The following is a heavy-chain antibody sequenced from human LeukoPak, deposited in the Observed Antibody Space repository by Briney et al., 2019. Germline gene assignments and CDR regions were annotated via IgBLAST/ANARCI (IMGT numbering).Heavy chain of an antibody. D-gene: IGHD2-15*01. CDR2: ISWNSGSV. CDR3: AKGVGLHDPIGNAFDM. J-gene: IGHJ3*02. Sequence: GGSLRLSCAASGFTFDDDAMHWVRQVPGKGLEWVSGISWNSGSVGYADSVKGRFTISRDNAKNSLYLQMNSLRAEDTALYYCAKGVGLHDPIGNAFDMWGQGTTVTVSS. CDR1: GFTFDDDA. V-gene: IGHV3-9*01.